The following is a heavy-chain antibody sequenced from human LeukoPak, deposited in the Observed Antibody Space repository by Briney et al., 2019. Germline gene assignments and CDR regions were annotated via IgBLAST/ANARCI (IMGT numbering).Heavy chain of an antibody. CDR1: GFTFSSYA. CDR3: ARGLDGYNEMPFDY. Sequence: GGSLRLPCAASGFTFSSYAMHWVRQAPGKGLEWVAVISYDGSNKYYADSVKGRFTISRDNSKNTLYLQMNSLRAEDTAVYYCARGLDGYNEMPFDYWGQGTLVTVSS. CDR2: ISYDGSNK. D-gene: IGHD5-24*01. J-gene: IGHJ4*02. V-gene: IGHV3-30-3*01.